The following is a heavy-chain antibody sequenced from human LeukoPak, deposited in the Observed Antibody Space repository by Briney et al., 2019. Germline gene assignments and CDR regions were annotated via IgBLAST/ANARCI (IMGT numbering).Heavy chain of an antibody. CDR2: INHSGST. D-gene: IGHD2-8*01. Sequence: SETLSLTCAVYGGSFSGYHWSWIRQPPGKGLEWIGEINHSGSTNYNPSLKSRVTISVDTSKNQFSLKLSSVTAADTAVYYCARGHVGSYAYYYYYGMDVWGQGTTVTVSS. J-gene: IGHJ6*02. CDR1: GGSFSGYH. V-gene: IGHV4-34*01. CDR3: ARGHVGSYAYYYYYGMDV.